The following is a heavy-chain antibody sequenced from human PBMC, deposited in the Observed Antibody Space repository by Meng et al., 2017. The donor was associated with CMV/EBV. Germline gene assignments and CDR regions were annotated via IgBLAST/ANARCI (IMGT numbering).Heavy chain of an antibody. J-gene: IGHJ6*02. CDR2: ISSSSSYI. CDR3: ARVWGKWLPNEYGMDV. Sequence: GESLKISCAASGFTFSSYSMNWVRQAPGKGLEWVSSISSSSSYIYYADSVKGRFTISRDNAKNSLYLQMNSLRAEDTAVYYCARVWGKWLPNEYGMDVWGQGTTVTVSS. V-gene: IGHV3-21*01. CDR1: GFTFSSYS. D-gene: IGHD5-12*01.